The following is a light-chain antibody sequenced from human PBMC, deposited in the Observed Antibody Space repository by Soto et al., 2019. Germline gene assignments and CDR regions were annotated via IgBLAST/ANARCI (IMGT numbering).Light chain of an antibody. CDR1: QDIINY. CDR3: QKYNSALT. CDR2: SAS. Sequence: DIQMTQSPSSLSASVGDRITITCRASQDIINYLAWYQHKPGKVPKILIYSASNLQSGVPSRFSGSGSGTDFTLTISSLQTEDVATYFCQKYNSALTFGQGTRLE. V-gene: IGKV1-27*01. J-gene: IGKJ5*01.